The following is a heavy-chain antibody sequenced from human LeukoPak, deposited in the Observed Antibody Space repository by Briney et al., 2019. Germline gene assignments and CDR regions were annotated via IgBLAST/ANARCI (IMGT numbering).Heavy chain of an antibody. CDR3: ARDRNNYGSGSYPSDY. D-gene: IGHD3-10*01. J-gene: IGHJ4*02. CDR1: GYTFTSYG. V-gene: IGHV1-18*01. CDR2: ISPYNGHT. Sequence: VASVTVSCKASGYTFTSYGISWVRQVPGQGLEWMGWISPYNGHTKYADKLQGRITMTTDTSTSTAYMELRRLRSDDTAVYSCARDRNNYGSGSYPSDYWGRGTLVTVSA.